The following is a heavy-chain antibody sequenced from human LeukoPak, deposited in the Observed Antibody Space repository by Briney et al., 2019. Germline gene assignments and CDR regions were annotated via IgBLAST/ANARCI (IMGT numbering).Heavy chain of an antibody. Sequence: GGSLRLSCSASGFTFSSYAVSWVRQAPGKGLEWVSGISGSGGSTYYADSVKGRFTISRDNSKNTLYLQINSLRAEDTAVYYCARDLGYRLDYWGQGILVTVSS. CDR3: ARDLGYRLDY. J-gene: IGHJ4*02. CDR2: ISGSGGST. V-gene: IGHV3-23*01. D-gene: IGHD5-18*01. CDR1: GFTFSSYA.